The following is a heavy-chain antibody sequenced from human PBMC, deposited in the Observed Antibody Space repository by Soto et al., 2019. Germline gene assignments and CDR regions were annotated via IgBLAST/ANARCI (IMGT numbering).Heavy chain of an antibody. CDR2: FSAYNGNT. CDR3: ARDSQRLRLGELSFRKKHNWFDP. D-gene: IGHD3-16*02. J-gene: IGHJ5*02. Sequence: GASVKVSCKASGYTFTSYGISWVRQAPGQGLEWMGWFSAYNGNTNYAQKLQGRVTMTTDTSTSTAYMELRSLRSDDTAVYYCARDSQRLRLGELSFRKKHNWFDPWGQGTLVTVSS. CDR1: GYTFTSYG. V-gene: IGHV1-18*01.